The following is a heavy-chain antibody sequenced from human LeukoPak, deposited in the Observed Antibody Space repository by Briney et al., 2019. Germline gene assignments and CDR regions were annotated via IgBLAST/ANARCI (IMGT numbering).Heavy chain of an antibody. Sequence: SETLSLTCTVSGGSISTYYWSWIRQSPGKGLEWIGSIYYSGSTNYNPSLKSRVTISVDTSKNQFSLELSSVTAADTAVFYCAVNLTRHTFDIWGQGTMVTVSS. J-gene: IGHJ3*02. D-gene: IGHD1-1*01. V-gene: IGHV4-59*08. CDR1: GGSISTYY. CDR3: AVNLTRHTFDI. CDR2: IYYSGST.